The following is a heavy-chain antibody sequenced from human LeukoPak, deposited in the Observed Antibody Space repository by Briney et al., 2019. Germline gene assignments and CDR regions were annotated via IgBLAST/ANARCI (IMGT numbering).Heavy chain of an antibody. CDR1: GYTFTSYD. Sequence: ASVKVSCKASGYTFTSYDINWVRQATGQGLEWMGWMNPNSGNTGYAQKFQGRVTMTRDTSISTAYMELSRLRSDDTAVYYCARVGETGTLSRPFDYWGQRTLVTVSS. V-gene: IGHV1-8*01. J-gene: IGHJ4*02. CDR2: MNPNSGNT. D-gene: IGHD1-7*01. CDR3: ARVGETGTLSRPFDY.